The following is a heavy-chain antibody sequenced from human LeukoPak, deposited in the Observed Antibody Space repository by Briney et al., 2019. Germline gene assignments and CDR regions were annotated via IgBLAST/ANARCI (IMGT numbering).Heavy chain of an antibody. V-gene: IGHV4-4*07. D-gene: IGHD3-10*01. J-gene: IGHJ4*02. Sequence: SETLSLTCTVSGGSISSYYWSWIRQPAGKGLEWIGRIYTSGSTNYNPSLKSRVTISVDTSKNQFSLKLSSVTAADTAVYYCARGPPDYGSGDYWGQGTLVTVSS. CDR1: GGSISSYY. CDR2: IYTSGST. CDR3: ARGPPDYGSGDY.